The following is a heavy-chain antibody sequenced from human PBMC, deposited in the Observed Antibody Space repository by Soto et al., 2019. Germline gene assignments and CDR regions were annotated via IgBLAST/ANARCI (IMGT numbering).Heavy chain of an antibody. CDR1: GGTFSGYV. CDR3: ATHGLGVSRPPYFYN. J-gene: IGHJ4*02. CDR2: FVPLFGTT. V-gene: IGHV1-69*19. Sequence: QLVQSGSEVKKPGSSVKVSCQASGGTFSGYVVTCVRQAPGQGLEWMGEFVPLFGTTNYAQRFSGRITITADESTSTAYMELRTLRSYDTAVYYCATHGLGVSRPPYFYNWGQVTLVTVAA. D-gene: IGHD3-16*01.